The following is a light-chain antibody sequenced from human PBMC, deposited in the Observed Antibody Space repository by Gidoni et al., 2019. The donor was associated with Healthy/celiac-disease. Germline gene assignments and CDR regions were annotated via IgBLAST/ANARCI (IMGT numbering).Light chain of an antibody. V-gene: IGLV4-69*01. CDR2: LNSDGSH. Sequence: LVLTPSPSASASLAASVNLTCTLSSRHSSYAIAGHQQQPEKGPRYLMKLNSDGSHRKRAGIPYRFSGSSSGAERYLTISSLDSEDEADYYCQTWGTGIHGVFGGGTKLTVL. CDR3: QTWGTGIHGV. J-gene: IGLJ2*01. CDR1: SRHSSYA.